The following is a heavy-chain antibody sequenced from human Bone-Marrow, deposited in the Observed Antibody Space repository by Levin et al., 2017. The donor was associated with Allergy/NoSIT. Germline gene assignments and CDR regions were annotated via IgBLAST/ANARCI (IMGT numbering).Heavy chain of an antibody. V-gene: IGHV3-74*01. J-gene: IGHJ4*02. CDR1: GLSISNYW. CDR2: IHSNGRSA. D-gene: IGHD3-22*01. CDR3: VRDPMISGDY. Sequence: QAGGSLRLSCAASGLSISNYWMHWFRQAPGEGPVWVSRIHSNGRSADYADSVKGRFTISRDNARNTLYLQMNSLRAEDTAMYYCVRDPMISGDYWGQGTLVTVSS.